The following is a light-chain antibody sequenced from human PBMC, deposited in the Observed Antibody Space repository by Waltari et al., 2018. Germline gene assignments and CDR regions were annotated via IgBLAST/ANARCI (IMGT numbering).Light chain of an antibody. CDR2: GQD. J-gene: IGLJ3*02. CDR1: SLRRYY. CDR3: HSRDTISTRV. V-gene: IGLV3-19*01. Sequence: SSELTQDPAVSVALGQTVRIPCHGDSLRRYYASWYQQRPGQAPRLVLYGQDNRPSGIPDRFSGSTSGDTASLTITGAQAEDEADYYCHSRDTISTRVFGGGTRLTV.